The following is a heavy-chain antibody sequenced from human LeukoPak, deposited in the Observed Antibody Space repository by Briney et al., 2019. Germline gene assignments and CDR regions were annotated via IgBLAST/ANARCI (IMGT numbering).Heavy chain of an antibody. CDR2: FTSDGSST. D-gene: IGHD1-26*01. CDR3: ARAQMGAPTDC. Sequence: PGGSLRLSCAASGFTLSSYVMYWVRQAPGKGLVWVSRFTSDGSSTIYADSVKGRFTVSRDIAKNTLYLQMNSLRAEDTAVYYCARAQMGAPTDCWGQGTLVTVSS. V-gene: IGHV3-74*01. CDR1: GFTLSSYV. J-gene: IGHJ4*02.